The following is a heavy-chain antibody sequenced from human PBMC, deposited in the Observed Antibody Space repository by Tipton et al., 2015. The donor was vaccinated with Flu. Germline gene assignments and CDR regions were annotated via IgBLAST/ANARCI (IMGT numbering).Heavy chain of an antibody. J-gene: IGHJ2*01. V-gene: IGHV4-59*01. Sequence: TLSLTCTVSGGSISSYYWSWIRQPPGKGLEWIGYIYYSGSTNYNPSLKSRVTISVDTSKNQFSLKLSSVTAADTAVYYCARDHFGLGCYFDLWGRGPLVTVSS. D-gene: IGHD3-16*01. CDR3: ARDHFGLGCYFDL. CDR1: GGSISSYY. CDR2: IYYSGST.